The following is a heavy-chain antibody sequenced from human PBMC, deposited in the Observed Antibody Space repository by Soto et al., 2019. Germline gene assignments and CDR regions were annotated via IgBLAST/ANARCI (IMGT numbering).Heavy chain of an antibody. J-gene: IGHJ4*02. CDR2: INPNSGGT. D-gene: IGHD3-10*01. Sequence: QVQLVQSGAEVKKPGASVKVSCKASGYTFTGYYMHWVRQAPGQGLEWMGWINPNSGGTNYAQKFPVWVTMTRDTSISTAYRELSRLRSDDTAVYYCARDARGDEAPMDYWGQGTLVTVSS. V-gene: IGHV1-2*04. CDR3: ARDARGDEAPMDY. CDR1: GYTFTGYY.